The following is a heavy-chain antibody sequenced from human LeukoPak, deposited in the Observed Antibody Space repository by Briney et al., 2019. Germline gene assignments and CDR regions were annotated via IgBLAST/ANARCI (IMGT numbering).Heavy chain of an antibody. J-gene: IGHJ4*02. Sequence: GASVKLSCKASGYTFTSYDINWVRQATGQGLEWMGWMNPNSGNTGYAQKFQGRVTMTRNTSISTDYMELSRLRSDDTAVYYCARGIAAGNDDYWGQGTLVTVSS. CDR2: MNPNSGNT. D-gene: IGHD6-25*01. CDR3: ARGIAAGNDDY. CDR1: GYTFTSYD. V-gene: IGHV1-8*01.